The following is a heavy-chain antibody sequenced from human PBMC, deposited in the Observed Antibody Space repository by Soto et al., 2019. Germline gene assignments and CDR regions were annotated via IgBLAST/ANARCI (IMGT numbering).Heavy chain of an antibody. CDR1: GGTFSSYA. V-gene: IGHV1-69*12. D-gene: IGHD2-2*01. J-gene: IGHJ6*02. CDR3: ARGVVPANIRDAMEV. CDR2: IIPVFGTT. Sequence: QVQLVQSGAEVKQPGSSVKVSCKASGGTFSSYAVIWVRQAPGQGLEWMGGIIPVFGTTNYAQKFQGRITITADESTSTAYMALSSLRSEDTGVYYCARGVVPANIRDAMEVWGQGSPVTVSS.